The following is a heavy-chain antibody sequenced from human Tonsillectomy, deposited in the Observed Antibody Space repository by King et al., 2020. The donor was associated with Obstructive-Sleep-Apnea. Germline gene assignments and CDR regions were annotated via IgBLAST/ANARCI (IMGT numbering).Heavy chain of an antibody. CDR2: IYSSGSA. D-gene: IGHD3-10*01. CDR3: ARVTITMVRGVLTFFDY. Sequence: QLQESGPGLVKPSQTLSLTCTVSGGSISSGDSYWSWIRQPPGKGLEWIGYIYSSGSAYYNPSLKCRVTISVDTSKNQFSLKLNYVTAADTAVYYCARVTITMVRGVLTFFDYWGQGTLVTVSS. CDR1: GGSISSGDSY. J-gene: IGHJ4*02. V-gene: IGHV4-30-4*01.